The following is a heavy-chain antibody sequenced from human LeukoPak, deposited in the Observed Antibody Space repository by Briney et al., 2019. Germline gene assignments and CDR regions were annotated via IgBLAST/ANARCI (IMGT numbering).Heavy chain of an antibody. D-gene: IGHD6-6*01. CDR3: ARGLSSSSYYYYGMDV. V-gene: IGHV4-34*01. J-gene: IGHJ6*02. CDR1: GGSFSGYY. CDR2: INHSGST. Sequence: SETLSLTCAVYGGSFSGYYWSWIRQSPGKGLEWIGEINHSGSTKYNPSLKSRVSISVDTSKNQFSLKLRFVTAADTAVYYCARGLSSSSYYYYGMDVWGQGPRSPSP.